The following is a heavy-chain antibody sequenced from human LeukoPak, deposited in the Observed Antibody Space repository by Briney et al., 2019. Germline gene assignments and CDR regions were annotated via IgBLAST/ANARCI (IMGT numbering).Heavy chain of an antibody. D-gene: IGHD3-22*01. V-gene: IGHV4-4*09. CDR1: GGSISSYY. Sequence: SETLSLTCTVSGGSISSYYWSWIRQPPGKGLEWIWYIYTSGSTNYNPSLKSRVTISVDTSKNQFSLKLSSVTAADTAVYYCARHDRDSSGYYIQEWFDPWGQGTLVTVSS. J-gene: IGHJ5*02. CDR2: IYTSGST. CDR3: ARHDRDSSGYYIQEWFDP.